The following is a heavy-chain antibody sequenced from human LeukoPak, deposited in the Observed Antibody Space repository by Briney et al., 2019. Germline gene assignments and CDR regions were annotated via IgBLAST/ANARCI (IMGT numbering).Heavy chain of an antibody. V-gene: IGHV4-30-2*01. Sequence: PSETLSLTCTVSGGSISSGDYYWSWIRQPPGKGLEWIGYIYHSGSTYYNPSLKSRVTISVDRSKNQFSLKLSSVTAADTAVYYCASSGPHDDNWFDPWGQGTLVTVSS. D-gene: IGHD2-15*01. CDR1: GGSISSGDYY. J-gene: IGHJ5*02. CDR3: ASSGPHDDNWFDP. CDR2: IYHSGST.